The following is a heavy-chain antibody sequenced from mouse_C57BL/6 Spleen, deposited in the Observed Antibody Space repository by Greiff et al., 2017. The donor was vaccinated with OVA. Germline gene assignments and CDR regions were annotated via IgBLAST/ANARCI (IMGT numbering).Heavy chain of an antibody. CDR2: ISSGSSTI. J-gene: IGHJ4*01. V-gene: IGHV5-17*01. CDR1: GFTFSDYG. D-gene: IGHD2-1*01. CDR3: ARKEYGNYYYAMDY. Sequence: EVHLVESGGGLVKPGGSLKLSCAASGFTFSDYGMHWVRQAPEKGLEWVAYISSGSSTIYYADTVKGRFTISSDNAKNTLVLQMTSLRSEDTAMYYCARKEYGNYYYAMDYWGQGTSVTVSS.